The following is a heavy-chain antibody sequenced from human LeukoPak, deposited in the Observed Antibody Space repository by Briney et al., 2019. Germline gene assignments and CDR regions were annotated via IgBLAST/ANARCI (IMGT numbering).Heavy chain of an antibody. D-gene: IGHD6-19*01. CDR1: GFTFSSYG. CDR2: IWYGGSNK. Sequence: QSGRSLRLSCAASGFTFSSYGMHWVRQAPGKGLEWVAVIWYGGSNKYYADSVKGRFTISRHNSKNTLYLQMNSLRAEDTAVYYCAREVAGTLDYWGQGTLVTVSS. J-gene: IGHJ4*02. CDR3: AREVAGTLDY. V-gene: IGHV3-33*01.